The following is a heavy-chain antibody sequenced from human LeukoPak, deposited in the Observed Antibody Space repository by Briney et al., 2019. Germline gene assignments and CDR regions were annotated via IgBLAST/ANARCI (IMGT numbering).Heavy chain of an antibody. CDR1: GYTFTGYS. CDR2: INPSSGGT. CDR3: ARDRRGSSDWFDP. J-gene: IGHJ5*02. V-gene: IGHV1-2*02. Sequence: ASVKVSCKASGYTFTGYSMHWVRQAPGQGLEWMGWINPSSGGTNYAQKLQGRVTMTTDTSTSTAYMELRSLRSDDTAVYYCARDRRGSSDWFDPWGQGTLVTVSS. D-gene: IGHD6-6*01.